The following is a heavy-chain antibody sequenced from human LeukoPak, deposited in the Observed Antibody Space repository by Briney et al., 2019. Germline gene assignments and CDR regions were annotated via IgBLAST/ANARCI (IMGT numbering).Heavy chain of an antibody. J-gene: IGHJ3*02. V-gene: IGHV4-30-2*01. Sequence: SETLSLTCTVSGGSISSGGYYWSWIRQPPGKGLEWIGYIYHSGSTYYNPSLKSRVTISVDRSKNQFSLKLSSVTAADTAVYYCARNSIAARYAFDIWGQGTMVTVSS. CDR3: ARNSIAARYAFDI. CDR1: GGSISSGGYY. D-gene: IGHD6-6*01. CDR2: IYHSGST.